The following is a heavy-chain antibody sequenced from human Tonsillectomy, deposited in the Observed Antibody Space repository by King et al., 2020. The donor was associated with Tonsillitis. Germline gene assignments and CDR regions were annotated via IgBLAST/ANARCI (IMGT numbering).Heavy chain of an antibody. Sequence: EVQLVESGGGLVQPEGSLRLSCAASGSTFSSYNMNWVRQAPGKGLEWVSYINGGSDSIYYAASVKGRFTVSRDNAKNSLYLQMNRLRDEDTAVYYCATDDYDNSASAYWGQGTLVTVSS. CDR2: INGGSDSI. D-gene: IGHD3-22*01. CDR1: GSTFSSYN. CDR3: ATDDYDNSASAY. V-gene: IGHV3-48*02. J-gene: IGHJ4*02.